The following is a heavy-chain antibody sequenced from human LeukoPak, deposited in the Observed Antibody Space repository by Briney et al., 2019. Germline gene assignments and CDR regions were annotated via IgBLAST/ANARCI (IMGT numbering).Heavy chain of an antibody. D-gene: IGHD4-11*01. CDR1: GYTFTSYD. J-gene: IGHJ6*03. V-gene: IGHV1-8*01. Sequence: ASVKVSCKASGYTFTSYDINWVRQATGQGLEWMGWVNPNSGNTGYAQKFQGRVTMTRNTSISTAYMELSSLRSEDTAVYYCARAPVTTVYYYYMDVWGKGTTVTVSS. CDR3: ARAPVTTVYYYYMDV. CDR2: VNPNSGNT.